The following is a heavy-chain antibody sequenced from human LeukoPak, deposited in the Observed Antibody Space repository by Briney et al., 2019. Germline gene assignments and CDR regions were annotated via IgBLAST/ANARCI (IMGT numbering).Heavy chain of an antibody. J-gene: IGHJ3*02. CDR2: IYSGGST. D-gene: IGHD1-26*01. Sequence: GGSLRLSCAASGFTVSSNYMSWVRQAPGKGLEWVSVIYSGGSTYYADSVKGRFTISRDNSKNTLYLQMNSLRAEDTAVYYCASSGSYRLDAFDIWGQGTMVTVSS. CDR1: GFTVSSNY. V-gene: IGHV3-53*01. CDR3: ASSGSYRLDAFDI.